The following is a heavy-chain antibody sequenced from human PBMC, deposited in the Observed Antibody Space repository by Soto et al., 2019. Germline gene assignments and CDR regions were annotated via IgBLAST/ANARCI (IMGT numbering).Heavy chain of an antibody. CDR2: IYYSGST. Sequence: SETLSLTCTVSGGSISSGDYYWSWIRQPPGKGLEWIGYIYYSGSTYCNPSLKSRVTISVDTSKNQFSLKLSSVTAADTAVYYCARGDLNYDFWSGRPLYYYGMDVWGQGTTVTVSS. CDR1: GGSISSGDYY. D-gene: IGHD3-3*01. J-gene: IGHJ6*02. CDR3: ARGDLNYDFWSGRPLYYYGMDV. V-gene: IGHV4-30-4*01.